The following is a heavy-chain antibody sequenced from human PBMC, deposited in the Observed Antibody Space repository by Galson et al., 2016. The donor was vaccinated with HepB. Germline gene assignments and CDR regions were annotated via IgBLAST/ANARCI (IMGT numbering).Heavy chain of an antibody. CDR3: ARGLGGYYDSGPVDYWGQGTVRTDTTAAQASRVRGRRGSDARAVNQCAGGLGGYYDSGPVDY. V-gene: IGHV1-18*01. D-gene: IGHD3-22*01. J-gene: IGHJ4*02. CDR1: GYTFTSYG. CDR2: ISAYNGNT. Sequence: SVKVSCKASGYTFTSYGISWVRQAPGQGLEWMGWISAYNGNTDYAQKLQGRVTMTTDTSTSTAYMELRSLRSDDTAVYHCARGLGGYYDSGPVDYWGQGTVRTDTTAAQASRVRGRRGSDARAVNQCAGGLGGYYDSGPVDYWGQGTLVTVSS.